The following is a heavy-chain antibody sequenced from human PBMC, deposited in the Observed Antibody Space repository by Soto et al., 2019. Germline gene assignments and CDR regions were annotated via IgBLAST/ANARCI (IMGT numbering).Heavy chain of an antibody. D-gene: IGHD6-13*01. V-gene: IGHV1-69*06. CDR1: GGTFSSYA. CDR3: ARVRIAAAPGGAFDI. Sequence: QVQLVQSGAEVKKPGSSVKVSCKASGGTFSSYAISLVRQAPGQGLEWMGGIIPIFGTANYAQKFQVRVRSTEDKSTSTAYRELSSLRSEDTAVYYCARVRIAAAPGGAFDIWGQGTMVTVSS. J-gene: IGHJ3*02. CDR2: IIPIFGTA.